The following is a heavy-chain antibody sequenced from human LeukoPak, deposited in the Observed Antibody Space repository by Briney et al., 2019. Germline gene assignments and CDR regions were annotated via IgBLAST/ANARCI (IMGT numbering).Heavy chain of an antibody. J-gene: IGHJ3*02. CDR1: GYTFTSYG. V-gene: IGHV1-18*01. CDR2: ISAYNGNT. D-gene: IGHD5-18*01. Sequence: ASVKVSCKASGYTFTSYGISWVRQAPGQGLEWMGWISAYNGNTNYAQKLQGRVTMTTDTSTSTAYMELRSLRSDDTAVYYCARGIQLWLPQGVFDIWGQGTMVTVSS. CDR3: ARGIQLWLPQGVFDI.